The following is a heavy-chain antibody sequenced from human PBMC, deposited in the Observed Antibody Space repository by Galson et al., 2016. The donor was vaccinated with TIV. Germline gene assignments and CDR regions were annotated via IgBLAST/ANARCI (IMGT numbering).Heavy chain of an antibody. CDR2: IDSDGRT. J-gene: IGHJ6*02. CDR1: GLIVSENC. D-gene: IGHD2-21*01. V-gene: IGHV3-66*02. CDR3: ARDRRHCGNECFLRYYYGMDA. Sequence: SLRLSCAASGLIVSENCMTWVRQAPGKGLEWVALIDSDGRTVHADSVRGRFTVSRDNSKNMVYLQMDSLRPEDTAVYFCARDRRHCGNECFLRYYYGMDAWGQGTTVTVSS.